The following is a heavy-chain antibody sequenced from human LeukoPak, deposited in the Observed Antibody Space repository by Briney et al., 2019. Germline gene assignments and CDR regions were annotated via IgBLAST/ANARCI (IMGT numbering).Heavy chain of an antibody. CDR2: ISYDGSIK. J-gene: IGHJ6*03. CDR1: GFTFSSYA. Sequence: PGGSLRLSCAASGFTFSSYAMHWVRQAPGKGLEWVAVISYDGSIKYYADSVKGRFTISRDNSKNSLYLQMNSLRAEDTAVYYCARDRLLEDRHYYSYYYMDVWGKGTTVTVSS. V-gene: IGHV3-30*04. CDR3: ARDRLLEDRHYYSYYYMDV. D-gene: IGHD1-1*01.